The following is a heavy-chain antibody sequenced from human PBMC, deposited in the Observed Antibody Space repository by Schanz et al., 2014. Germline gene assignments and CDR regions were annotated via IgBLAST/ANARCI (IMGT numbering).Heavy chain of an antibody. D-gene: IGHD4-17*01. CDR2: IKSKVDGGTT. CDR1: GFTFSTTW. Sequence: EVQLVESGGGLIKPGGSLRLSCLASGFTFSTTWMNWVRQAPGKGLEWVGRIKSKVDGGTTDNAAPVQGRFTISRDDSKNPLHLQMNSLKTEDTAVYYCSTDLTAVDYDAIGLWGQGTMVTVSS. J-gene: IGHJ3*01. V-gene: IGHV3-15*01. CDR3: STDLTAVDYDAIGL.